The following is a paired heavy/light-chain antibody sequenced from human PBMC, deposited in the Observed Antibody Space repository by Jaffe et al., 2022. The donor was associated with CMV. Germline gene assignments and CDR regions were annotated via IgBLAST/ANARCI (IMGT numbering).Heavy chain of an antibody. CDR2: IYNTGSA. J-gene: IGHJ4*02. D-gene: IGHD3-10*01. CDR3: ARSKSEARGVIDS. CDR1: GGSIDGGTNY. Sequence: QVQLLESGPGPLKPSETLSLTCTVSGGSIDGGTNYWTWIRQRPGQGLEWIGYIYNTGSAHYNPTLKSRINMSGETSKSRLSLTLTSVTAADTAVYYCARSKSEARGVIDSWGQGTLVTVSS. V-gene: IGHV4-31*03.
Light chain of an antibody. CDR1: QTVTQSSSAMSN. CDR3: QQYFTTPWT. V-gene: IGKV4-1*01. Sequence: IVMTQSPDSLAVSLGERATINCKSSQTVTQSSSAMSNLTWYQQKPGQPPKLLIYWASTRQSGVPDRFVGSGSGSDFTLTISSLQVEDVAVYFCQQYFTTPWTFGQGTRVDIK. CDR2: WAS. J-gene: IGKJ1*01.